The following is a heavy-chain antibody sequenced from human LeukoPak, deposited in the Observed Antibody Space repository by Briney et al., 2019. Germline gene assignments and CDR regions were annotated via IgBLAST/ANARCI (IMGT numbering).Heavy chain of an antibody. Sequence: SGTLSLTCAVSGGSISSSNWWSWVRQPPGKGLEWIGEIYHSGSANYNPSLKSRVTISIDKSKNQFSLKLSSVTAADTAVYYCARWAVAGCYYYGLDVWGQGTTVTVSS. V-gene: IGHV4-4*02. CDR2: IYHSGSA. D-gene: IGHD6-19*01. CDR3: ARWAVAGCYYYGLDV. CDR1: GGSISSSNW. J-gene: IGHJ6*02.